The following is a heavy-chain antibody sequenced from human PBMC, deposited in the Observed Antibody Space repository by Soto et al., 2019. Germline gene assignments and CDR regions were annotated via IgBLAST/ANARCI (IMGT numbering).Heavy chain of an antibody. Sequence: QVQLVQSGAEVKKPGASVKVSCKASGYTFISYGISWVRQAPGQGLEWVGWMSAFTGKADYAQILQDRVTMTTDTSTSTAYMELSSLRSGETAVYYCARDQRYYGSGSYYSDSWGQGTLVTVSS. CDR3: ARDQRYYGSGSYYSDS. CDR2: MSAFTGKA. J-gene: IGHJ1*01. D-gene: IGHD3-10*01. CDR1: GYTFISYG. V-gene: IGHV1-18*04.